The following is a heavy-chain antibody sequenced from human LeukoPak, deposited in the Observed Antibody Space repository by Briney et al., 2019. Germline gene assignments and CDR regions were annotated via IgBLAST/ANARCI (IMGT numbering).Heavy chain of an antibody. Sequence: TGASLTLSCAASGFTFSNYWMSWVRQAPEKGLEWVANIKEDGSVKYYVDSVKGRFTISRDNAKNSLYLHMNSLRVEDRAVYYCARGSGWLDPWGQGTLVTVFS. D-gene: IGHD1-26*01. J-gene: IGHJ5*02. V-gene: IGHV3-7*05. CDR1: GFTFSNYW. CDR3: ARGSGWLDP. CDR2: IKEDGSVK.